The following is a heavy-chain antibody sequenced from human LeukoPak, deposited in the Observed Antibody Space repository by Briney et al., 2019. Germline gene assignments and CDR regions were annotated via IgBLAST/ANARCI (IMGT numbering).Heavy chain of an antibody. CDR2: IFHSGST. D-gene: IGHD3-22*01. V-gene: IGHV4-4*02. CDR1: SGSIFSSNW. CDR3: ARASYSYDINGWVPFDY. J-gene: IGHJ4*02. Sequence: PSGTLSLTCAVSSGSIFSSNWWSWVRQPPGKGLEWIGQIFHSGSTSYNPSLKSRVTISGDTSKNQFSLRLSSVTAADTAVYYCARASYSYDINGWVPFDYWGQGTLVTVSS.